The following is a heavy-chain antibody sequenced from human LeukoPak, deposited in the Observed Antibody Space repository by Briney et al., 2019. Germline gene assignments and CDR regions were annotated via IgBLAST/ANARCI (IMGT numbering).Heavy chain of an antibody. CDR3: AREDQAHIAVAGIDY. Sequence: GGSLRLSCAASGFTFSSYAMNWVRQAPGKGLEWVSSISSSSSYIYYADSVKGRFTISRDNAKNSLYLQMNSLRAEDTAVYYCAREDQAHIAVAGIDYWGQGTLVTVSS. CDR2: ISSSSSYI. J-gene: IGHJ4*02. V-gene: IGHV3-21*01. D-gene: IGHD6-19*01. CDR1: GFTFSSYA.